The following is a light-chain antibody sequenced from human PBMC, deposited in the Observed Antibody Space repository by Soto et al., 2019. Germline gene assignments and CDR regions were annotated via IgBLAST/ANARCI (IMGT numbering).Light chain of an antibody. CDR1: QSVSSN. CDR2: GAS. Sequence: EIVMMQSPATPSVSPGDRGTLSCRASQSVSSNLAWYQQRPRQAPRLLIYGASTRATSIPARFSGSGSWTEFTLTIISLQSADFAVYYCRQYYKCHPETFGQGTKVDIK. V-gene: IGKV3-15*01. J-gene: IGKJ1*01. CDR3: RQYYKCHPET.